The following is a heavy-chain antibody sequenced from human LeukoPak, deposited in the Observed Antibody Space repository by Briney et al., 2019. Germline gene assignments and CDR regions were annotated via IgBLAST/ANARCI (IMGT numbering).Heavy chain of an antibody. CDR1: GFTFDDYG. D-gene: IGHD3-22*01. CDR3: ARDSGHDYYDSSGYYSDDY. Sequence: GGSLRLSCAASGFTFDDYGMSWVRQAPGKGLEWVANIKQDGSEKYYVDSVKGRFTISRDNAKNSLYLQMNSLRAEDTAVYYCARDSGHDYYDSSGYYSDDYWGQGTLVTVSS. CDR2: IKQDGSEK. V-gene: IGHV3-7*01. J-gene: IGHJ4*02.